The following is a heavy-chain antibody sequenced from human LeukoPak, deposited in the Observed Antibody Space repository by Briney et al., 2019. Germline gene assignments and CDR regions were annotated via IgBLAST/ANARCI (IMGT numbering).Heavy chain of an antibody. CDR1: GGSISSSSYY. V-gene: IGHV4-39*01. J-gene: IGHJ3*02. Sequence: SETLSLTCTVSGGSISSSSYYWGRIRQPPGKGLEWIGSIYYSGSTYYNPSLKSRVTISVDTSKNQFSLKLSSVTAADTAVYYCARHPPYSDYVWGSYRYPDDAFDIWGQGTMVTVSS. CDR3: ARHPPYSDYVWGSYRYPDDAFDI. D-gene: IGHD3-16*02. CDR2: IYYSGST.